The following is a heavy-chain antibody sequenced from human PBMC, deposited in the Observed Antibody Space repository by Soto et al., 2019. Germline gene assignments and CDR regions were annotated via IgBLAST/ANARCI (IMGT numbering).Heavy chain of an antibody. D-gene: IGHD6-13*01. CDR1: GGSISSGGYY. CDR2: IYYSGST. CDR3: AREEEVAAAGTGASENYYYYYYMDV. J-gene: IGHJ6*03. Sequence: QVQLQESGPGLVKPSQTLSLTCTVSGGSISSGGYYWSWIRQHPGKGLEWIGYIYYSGSTYYNPSLKSRVTISVDTSKNQFSLKLSSVTAADTAVYYCAREEEVAAAGTGASENYYYYYYMDVWGKGTTVTVSS. V-gene: IGHV4-31*03.